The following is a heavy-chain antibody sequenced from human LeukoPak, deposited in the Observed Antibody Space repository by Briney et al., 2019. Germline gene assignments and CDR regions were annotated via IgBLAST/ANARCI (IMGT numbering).Heavy chain of an antibody. Sequence: VASVKVSCKASGYTFTGYYMHWVRQAPGQGLEWMGWINPNSGGTNYAQKFQGRVTMTRDTSISTAYMELSRLRSDDTAVYYCARVPWYYDSNGSVDYWGQGTLVTVSS. J-gene: IGHJ4*02. CDR2: INPNSGGT. D-gene: IGHD3-22*01. CDR1: GYTFTGYY. V-gene: IGHV1-2*02. CDR3: ARVPWYYDSNGSVDY.